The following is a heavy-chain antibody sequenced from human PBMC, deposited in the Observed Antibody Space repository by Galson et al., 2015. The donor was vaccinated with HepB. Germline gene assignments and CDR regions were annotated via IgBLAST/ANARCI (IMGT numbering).Heavy chain of an antibody. D-gene: IGHD5-12*01. CDR3: ARRRGYSGYDAYFDL. CDR1: GYSFTSYW. Sequence: QSGAEVKKPGESLKISCKGSGYSFTSYWIGWVRQMPGKGLEWMGIIYPGDSDTRYSPSFQGQVTISADKSISTAYGQWTSLKASDTAMYYCARRRGYSGYDAYFDLWGRGTLVTVSS. CDR2: IYPGDSDT. V-gene: IGHV5-51*03. J-gene: IGHJ2*01.